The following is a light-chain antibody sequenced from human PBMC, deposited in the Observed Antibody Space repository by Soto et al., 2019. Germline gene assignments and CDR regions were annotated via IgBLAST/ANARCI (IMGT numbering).Light chain of an antibody. V-gene: IGKV3-15*01. Sequence: DIVLTQSPATLSVSPGDRVTLSCRASESLFGFLAWYQQKPGQAPRLLMYGVSTRATGIPARFSGGGSATDFTLTISSLQSEDSAFYFCQSYNDWPLASGLGTRLEI. CDR2: GVS. CDR3: QSYNDWPLA. CDR1: ESLFGF. J-gene: IGKJ2*01.